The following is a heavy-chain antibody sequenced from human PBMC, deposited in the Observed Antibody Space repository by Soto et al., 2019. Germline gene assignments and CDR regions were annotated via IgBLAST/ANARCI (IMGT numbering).Heavy chain of an antibody. CDR2: IIPIVAIS. V-gene: IGHV1-69*02. CDR1: GGTFSSYT. J-gene: IGHJ4*02. Sequence: QVQLVQSGAEEKKPGSSVNVSCKAFGGTFSSYTIGWVRQAPGQGLEWMGRIIPIVAISNYAQKFQDRVTITADISTRTSYMVLSNLRSEDTAVYYCARDELGAFDYWGQGTLVTVSS. D-gene: IGHD3-10*01. CDR3: ARDELGAFDY.